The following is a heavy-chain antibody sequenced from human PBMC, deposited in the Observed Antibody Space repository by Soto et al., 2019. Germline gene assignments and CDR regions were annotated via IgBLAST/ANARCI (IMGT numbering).Heavy chain of an antibody. Sequence: SETLSLTCTVSGGSISSSSYYWGWIRQPPGKGLEWIGSIYYSGSTYYNPSLKSRVTISVDTSKNQFSLKLSSVTAADTAVYYCARHRGVLLWFGSYGMDVWGQGTTVTSP. CDR3: ARHRGVLLWFGSYGMDV. CDR2: IYYSGST. J-gene: IGHJ6*02. CDR1: GGSISSSSYY. D-gene: IGHD3-10*01. V-gene: IGHV4-39*01.